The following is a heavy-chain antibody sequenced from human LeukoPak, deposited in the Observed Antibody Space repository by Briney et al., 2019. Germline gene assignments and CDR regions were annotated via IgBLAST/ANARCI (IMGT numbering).Heavy chain of an antibody. V-gene: IGHV1-2*02. J-gene: IGHJ5*02. CDR1: GYTFTGYY. CDR3: AREVYRAVAGTTIVWFDP. D-gene: IGHD6-19*01. Sequence: ASVKVSCKASGYTFTGYYMHWVRQAPGQGLEWMGWINPNSGGTNYGQKFQGRVTMTRDTSISTAYMELSRLRSDDTAVYYCAREVYRAVAGTTIVWFDPWGQGTLVTVSS. CDR2: INPNSGGT.